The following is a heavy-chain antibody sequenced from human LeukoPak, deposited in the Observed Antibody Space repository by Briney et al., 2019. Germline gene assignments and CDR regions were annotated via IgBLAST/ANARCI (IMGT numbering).Heavy chain of an antibody. V-gene: IGHV3-30*02. CDR2: IRYDGRNK. Sequence: GGSLRLSCAASGFTFNNYGMHWVRQAPGKGLEWVAFIRYDGRNKYYADSVKGRFTISRDNSKNTLYLQMNSLRAEDTAVYYCAKGPKRYNILTGYFVIETAFDIWGQGTMVTVSS. CDR3: AKGPKRYNILTGYFVIETAFDI. D-gene: IGHD3-9*01. J-gene: IGHJ3*02. CDR1: GFTFNNYG.